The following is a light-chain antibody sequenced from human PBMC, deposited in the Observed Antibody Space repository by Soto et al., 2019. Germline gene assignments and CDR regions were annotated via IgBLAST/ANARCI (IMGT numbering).Light chain of an antibody. CDR2: GAF. Sequence: EIVLTQSPDTLSLSPGERATLSCRASQSVSFNYLAWYQQKPGQAPRLLIYGAFNRATGIPDRFSGNGSGTDFTLTISRLVPEDFAVYYGQHYGSSPFTFGPGTKVDIK. V-gene: IGKV3-20*01. CDR1: QSVSFNY. J-gene: IGKJ3*01. CDR3: QHYGSSPFT.